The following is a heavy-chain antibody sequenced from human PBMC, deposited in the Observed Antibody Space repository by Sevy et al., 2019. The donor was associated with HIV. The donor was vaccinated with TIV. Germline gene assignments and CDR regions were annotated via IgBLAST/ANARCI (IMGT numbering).Heavy chain of an antibody. J-gene: IGHJ4*02. CDR1: GFTFRSFG. Sequence: GGSLRLSCAASGFTFRSFGMHWVRQAPGKGLQWVAVIWYDGSNQYYVDSVKGRFTISRDNSKNTVYLQMNSLRVEDTAVYYCAKAVESYTSGWYIFDYWGQGSLVTVS. D-gene: IGHD6-19*01. V-gene: IGHV3-33*06. CDR3: AKAVESYTSGWYIFDY. CDR2: IWYDGSNQ.